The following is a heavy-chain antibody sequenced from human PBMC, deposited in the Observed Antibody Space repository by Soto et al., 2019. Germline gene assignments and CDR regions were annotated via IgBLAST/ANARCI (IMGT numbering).Heavy chain of an antibody. CDR3: AKNGPLPYYYYGMDV. CDR1: GYTFTRYG. Sequence: QGQLVQSGPEVKKPGASVKVSCKASGYTFTRYGISWVRQAPGQGLEWMGWISGYNGDTNYAQKVQGRVTMTIDNATSTAYMELRSLTSDDTAIYYCAKNGPLPYYYYGMDVWGQGTTVTVSS. V-gene: IGHV1-18*01. D-gene: IGHD2-8*01. CDR2: ISGYNGDT. J-gene: IGHJ6*02.